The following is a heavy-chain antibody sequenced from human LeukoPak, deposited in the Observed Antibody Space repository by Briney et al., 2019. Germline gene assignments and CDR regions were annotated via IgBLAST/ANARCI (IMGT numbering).Heavy chain of an antibody. CDR2: TYYGCTWSN. V-gene: IGHV6-1*01. CDR3: ARSKYSSSSGWFDP. CDR1: GDSVSSNSAA. D-gene: IGHD6-6*01. J-gene: IGHJ5*02. Sequence: SQTLSLTCAISGDSVSSNSAAWNWIRQSPSRGLEWLGRTYYGCTWSNDYAVSVKSRMTIIPDTSKNQFSLQLNSVTPEDTAVYYCARSKYSSSSGWFDPWGQGTLVTVSS.